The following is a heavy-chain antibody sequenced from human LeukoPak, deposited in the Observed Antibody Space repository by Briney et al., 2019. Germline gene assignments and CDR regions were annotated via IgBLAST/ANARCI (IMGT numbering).Heavy chain of an antibody. J-gene: IGHJ3*02. V-gene: IGHV4-34*01. CDR2: INHSGST. CDR3: ARGRAFDI. CDR1: GGSFSGYY. Sequence: PSETLSLTCAVYGGSFSGYYWSWIRQPPGKGLEWIGEINHSGSTNYNPSPKSRVTMSVDTSKNQFSLKLSSVTAADTAVYYCARGRAFDIWGQGTMVTVSS.